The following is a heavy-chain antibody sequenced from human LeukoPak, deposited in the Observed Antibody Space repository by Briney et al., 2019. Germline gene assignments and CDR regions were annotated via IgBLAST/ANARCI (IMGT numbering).Heavy chain of an antibody. CDR1: GYTFTSYY. D-gene: IGHD6-13*01. CDR2: INPSGGST. V-gene: IGHV1-46*01. Sequence: ATVKVSCKASGYTFTSYYMHWVRQAPGQGLEWMGIINPSGGSTSYAQKFQGRVTMTRDTSTSTVYMELSSLRSEDTAVYYCATPAGMDLYYFDYWGQGTLVTVSS. J-gene: IGHJ4*02. CDR3: ATPAGMDLYYFDY.